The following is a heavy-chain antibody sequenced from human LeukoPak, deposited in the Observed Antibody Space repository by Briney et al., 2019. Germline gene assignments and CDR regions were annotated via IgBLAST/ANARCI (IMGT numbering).Heavy chain of an antibody. CDR1: GSIFSGSW. Sequence: GASLRISCEGSGSIFSGSWISWGRQLPRKGLEWMGRINPSDSSTNYGPSLQGHVTISADKSISTAYLHWGSLKASDTAIYYCARHGTGWYVTGDIWGQGTVVTVSS. D-gene: IGHD6-19*01. CDR3: ARHGTGWYVTGDI. CDR2: INPSDSST. V-gene: IGHV5-10-1*01. J-gene: IGHJ4*02.